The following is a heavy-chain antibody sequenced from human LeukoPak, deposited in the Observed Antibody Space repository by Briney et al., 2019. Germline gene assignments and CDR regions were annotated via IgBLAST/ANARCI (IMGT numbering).Heavy chain of an antibody. J-gene: IGHJ4*02. CDR3: AKGGDILTTSILFPDY. CDR1: GFTFSSYA. V-gene: IGHV3-23*01. CDR2: ISGSGGST. Sequence: PGGSLRLSCAASGFTFSSYAMSWVRQAPGKGLEWVSAISGSGGSTYYADSVKGRFTISRDNSKNTPYLQMNSLRAEDTAVYYCAKGGDILTTSILFPDYWGQGTLVTVSS. D-gene: IGHD3-9*01.